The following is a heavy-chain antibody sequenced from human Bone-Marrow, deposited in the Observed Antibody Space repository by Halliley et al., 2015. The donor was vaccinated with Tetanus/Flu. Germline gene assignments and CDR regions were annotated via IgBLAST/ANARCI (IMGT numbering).Heavy chain of an antibody. CDR3: AKEPTIFGMVFLCPYDH. CDR2: ISYDGSIN. D-gene: IGHD3-3*01. Sequence: SLRLSCAASGXXXRSYGXHWVXQAPGKGLEWEAVISYDGSINYLTDSVKGRFTIAKDNSNNTLYLQMNSLRPDDTAVYYCAKEPTIFGMVFLCPYDHWGQGTLVTVST. J-gene: IGHJ5*02. CDR1: GXXXRSYG. V-gene: IGHV3-30*18.